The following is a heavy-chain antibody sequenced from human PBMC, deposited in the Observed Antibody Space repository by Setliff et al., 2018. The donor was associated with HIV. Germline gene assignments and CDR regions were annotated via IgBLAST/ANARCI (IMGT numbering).Heavy chain of an antibody. CDR3: ARDFGGYCSSMSCPGLFDP. CDR2: INPSGGST. D-gene: IGHD2-2*01. V-gene: IGHV1-46*01. CDR1: GYTFTNYY. J-gene: IGHJ5*02. Sequence: ASVKVSCKASGYTFTNYYIHWVRQAPGQGLEWMGIINPSGGSTNYAQKFQGRVTMTTDTSTSTAYMELRSLKSDDTAVYYCARDFGGYCSSMSCPGLFDPWGQGTLVTVSS.